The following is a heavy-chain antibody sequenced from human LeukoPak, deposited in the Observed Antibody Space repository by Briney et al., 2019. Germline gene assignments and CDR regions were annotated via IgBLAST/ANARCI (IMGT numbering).Heavy chain of an antibody. J-gene: IGHJ4*02. CDR1: GGSVSSGSYY. CDR3: ARDSYSDDEY. V-gene: IGHV4-61*01. D-gene: IGHD4-17*01. CDR2: IYYSGST. Sequence: SETLSLTCTVSGGSVSSGSYYWSWIRQPPGKGLEWIGYIYYSGSTNYNPSLKSRVTISVDTSKNQFSLKLSSVTAADTAVYYCARDSYSDDEYWGQGTLVTVSS.